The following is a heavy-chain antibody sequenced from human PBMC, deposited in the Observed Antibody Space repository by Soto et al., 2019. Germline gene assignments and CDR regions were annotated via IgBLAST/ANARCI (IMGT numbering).Heavy chain of an antibody. CDR2: ISGSGGST. V-gene: IGHV3-23*01. D-gene: IGHD3-9*01. J-gene: IGHJ5*02. Sequence: LRLSCAASGFTFSSYAISWVRQAPWKGLEWVSAISGSGGSTYYADSVKGRFTISRDNSKNTLYLQMNSLRAEDTAVYYCAKDGNPIPYLTGYYRLGWFDPWGQGTLVTVSS. CDR3: AKDGNPIPYLTGYYRLGWFDP. CDR1: GFTFSSYA.